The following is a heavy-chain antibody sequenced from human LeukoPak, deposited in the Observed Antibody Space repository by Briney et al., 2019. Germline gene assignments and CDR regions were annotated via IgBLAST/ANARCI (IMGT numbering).Heavy chain of an antibody. CDR1: GYTFTSYA. D-gene: IGHD3-22*01. J-gene: IGHJ4*02. CDR3: ARGYYYDSSGYFDLDY. Sequence: ASVKVSCKASGYTFTSYAMHWVRQAPGQGLEWMGWINPNSGGTNYGQKFQGRVTMTRDTSISTAYMELSRLRSDDTAVYYCARGYYYDSSGYFDLDYWGQGTLVTVSS. V-gene: IGHV1-2*02. CDR2: INPNSGGT.